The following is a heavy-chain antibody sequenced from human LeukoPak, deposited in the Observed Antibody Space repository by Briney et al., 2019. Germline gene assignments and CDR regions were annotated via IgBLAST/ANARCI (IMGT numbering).Heavy chain of an antibody. CDR2: INHSGST. CDR3: ARGRNLGYSSSWYSFDY. Sequence: PSETLSLTCAVSGGSFSGYYWSWIRQPPGKGLEWIGEINHSGSTNYNPSLKSRVTISVDTSKNQFSLKLSSVTAADTAVYYCARGRNLGYSSSWYSFDYWGQGTLVTVSS. CDR1: GGSFSGYY. J-gene: IGHJ4*02. V-gene: IGHV4-34*01. D-gene: IGHD6-13*01.